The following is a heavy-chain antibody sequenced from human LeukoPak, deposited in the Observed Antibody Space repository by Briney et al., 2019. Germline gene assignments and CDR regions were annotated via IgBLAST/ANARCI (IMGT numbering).Heavy chain of an antibody. D-gene: IGHD6-25*01. V-gene: IGHV1-8*01. CDR1: GYTFKNYD. Sequence: ASVKVSCKASGYTFKNYDINWVRQAPGQGLEWMAWMNPNDDNAGSAQKFQGRVTMTRDTSINTAYMELSSLRSDDTGVYYCARAAAGGDDPFDVWGQGSLIIVSS. J-gene: IGHJ3*01. CDR3: ARAAAGGDDPFDV. CDR2: MNPNDDNA.